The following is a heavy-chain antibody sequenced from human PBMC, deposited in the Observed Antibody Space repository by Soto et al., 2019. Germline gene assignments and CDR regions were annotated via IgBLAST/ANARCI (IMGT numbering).Heavy chain of an antibody. J-gene: IGHJ6*02. Sequence: PGESLKISCKGSGYSFTSYWIGWVRQMPGKGLEWMGIIYPGDSDTRYSPSFQGQVTISADKSISTAYLQWSSLKASDTAMYYCARSPAPPDFWRGNWHYYCMDVWDQGTSGTLS. V-gene: IGHV5-51*01. CDR2: IYPGDSDT. CDR1: GYSFTSYW. CDR3: ARSPAPPDFWRGNWHYYCMDV. D-gene: IGHD3-3*01.